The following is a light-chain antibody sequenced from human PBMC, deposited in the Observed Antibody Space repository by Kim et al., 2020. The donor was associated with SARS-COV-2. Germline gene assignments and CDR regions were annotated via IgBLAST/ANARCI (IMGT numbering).Light chain of an antibody. CDR2: GSS. J-gene: IGKJ2*01. V-gene: IGKV3-15*01. Sequence: VSPGERPTRHSRATPCVSINLAWYHKKPGHAPRRRIDGSSTRATGIPARFSGSGSGPEFPLTISSLQSEDFAVYYCQHYNQWPAGTFGQGTKLEI. CDR3: QHYNQWPAGT. CDR1: PCVSIN.